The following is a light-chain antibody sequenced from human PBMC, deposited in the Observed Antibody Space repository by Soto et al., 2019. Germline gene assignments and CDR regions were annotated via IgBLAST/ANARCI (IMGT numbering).Light chain of an antibody. CDR1: QSLLHSNGHTY. CDR2: MVS. J-gene: IGKJ1*01. Sequence: DFVMTQSPLSLPVTPGEPASISCKSSQSLLHSNGHTYLDWYLQKPGQSPQLLISMVSNRASGVPGMCSGSGSGTDFTMEISRVEAEDVGVYYCVQSLNPWTFGQGTKVEI. V-gene: IGKV2-28*01. CDR3: VQSLNPWT.